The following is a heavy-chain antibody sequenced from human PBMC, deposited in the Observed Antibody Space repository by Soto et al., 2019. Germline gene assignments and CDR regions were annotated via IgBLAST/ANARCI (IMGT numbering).Heavy chain of an antibody. D-gene: IGHD3-9*01. J-gene: IGHJ4*02. CDR2: IKQDGSEK. CDR3: ARRNYDILTGYYYFDY. Sequence: GGSLRLSCAASGFTFSSYWMSWVRQAPGKGLEWVANIKQDGSEKYYVDSVKGRFTISRDNAKNSLYLQMNSLRAEDTAVYYCARRNYDILTGYYYFDYWGQGTLVTVSS. V-gene: IGHV3-7*01. CDR1: GFTFSSYW.